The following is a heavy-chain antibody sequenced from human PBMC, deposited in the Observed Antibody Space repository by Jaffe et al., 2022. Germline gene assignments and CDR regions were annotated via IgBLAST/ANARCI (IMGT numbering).Heavy chain of an antibody. V-gene: IGHV3-30*02. CDR1: GFTFSSYG. Sequence: QVQLVESGGGVVQPGGSLRLSCAASGFTFSSYGMHWVRQAPGKGLEWVAFIRYDGSNKYYADSVKGRFTISRDNSKNTLYLQMNSLRAEDTAVYYCAKVGVAGLDYWGQGTLVTVSS. CDR2: IRYDGSNK. J-gene: IGHJ4*02. D-gene: IGHD6-19*01. CDR3: AKVGVAGLDY.